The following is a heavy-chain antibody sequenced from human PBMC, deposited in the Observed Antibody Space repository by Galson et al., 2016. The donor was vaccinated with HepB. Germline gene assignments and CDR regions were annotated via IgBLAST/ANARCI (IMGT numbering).Heavy chain of an antibody. Sequence: SLRLSCAASGFTFSSYAIHWVRQAPGKGLEWVAAISYDGTNKYYADSVKGRFTMSRDNSKNTLYLQMNSLRAEDTAGYYCAREVSAGIAVAEYFDYWGQGTLVTVSS. CDR1: GFTFSSYA. CDR2: ISYDGTNK. V-gene: IGHV3-30-3*01. CDR3: AREVSAGIAVAEYFDY. J-gene: IGHJ4*02. D-gene: IGHD6-19*01.